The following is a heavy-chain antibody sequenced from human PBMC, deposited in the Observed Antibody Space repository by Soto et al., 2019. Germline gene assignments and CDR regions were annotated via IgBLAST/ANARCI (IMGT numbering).Heavy chain of an antibody. CDR3: AKDGTMHDFWSGYFSGLNWFDP. Sequence: EVQLLESGGGLVQPGGSLRLSCAASGFTFSSYAMSWVRQAPGKGLEWVSAISGSGGSTYYADSVKGRFTISRDNSKNTLYLQRNSLRAEDTAVYYCAKDGTMHDFWSGYFSGLNWFDPWGQGTLVTVSS. D-gene: IGHD3-3*01. CDR2: ISGSGGST. CDR1: GFTFSSYA. V-gene: IGHV3-23*01. J-gene: IGHJ5*02.